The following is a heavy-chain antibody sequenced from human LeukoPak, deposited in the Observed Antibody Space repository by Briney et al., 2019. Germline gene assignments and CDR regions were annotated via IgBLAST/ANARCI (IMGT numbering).Heavy chain of an antibody. CDR1: GFTFSSYW. V-gene: IGHV3-7*01. CDR2: IKQDGSER. J-gene: IGHJ4*02. Sequence: GGSLRLSCAASGFTFSSYWMSWVRQAPGKGLEWVANIKQDGSERYYVDSVKGRFTISRDNAKNSLYLQMNGLRAEDTALYYCARPPFEYRRSSVLWGQGTLVTVSS. CDR3: ARPPFEYRRSSVL. D-gene: IGHD6-6*01.